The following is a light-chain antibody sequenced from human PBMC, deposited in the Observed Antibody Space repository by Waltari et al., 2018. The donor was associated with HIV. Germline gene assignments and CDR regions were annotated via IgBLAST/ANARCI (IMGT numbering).Light chain of an antibody. J-gene: IGLJ2*01. CDR1: SSNIGNDA. CDR3: GTWDDSLNGWEV. CDR2: SNN. Sequence: QSVLTQPPSASGTPGQTVTISCSGSSSNIGNDAVNWYQQLPGTAPKLLIYSNNQLPSGVPDRFSGSKSGTSASLAISGLQSEEQADYYCGTWDDSLNGWEVFGGGTKLTVL. V-gene: IGLV1-44*01.